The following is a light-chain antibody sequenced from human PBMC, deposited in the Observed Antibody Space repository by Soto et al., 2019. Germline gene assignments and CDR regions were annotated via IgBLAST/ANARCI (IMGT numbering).Light chain of an antibody. CDR1: QTVTSN. J-gene: IGKJ1*01. CDR3: QQYNNWPRT. CDR2: AAS. Sequence: EVVMTQSPATLSVSPGERATLSCRASQTVTSNLAWYQQKPGQAPRLLIYAASTRATGVPARFSGSGSGTVFTLTISSLQSEDFAVYYCQQYNNWPRTFGQGTKVEIK. V-gene: IGKV3-15*01.